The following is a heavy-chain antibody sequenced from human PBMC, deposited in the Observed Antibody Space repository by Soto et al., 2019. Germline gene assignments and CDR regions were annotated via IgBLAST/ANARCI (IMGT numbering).Heavy chain of an antibody. D-gene: IGHD2-8*01. V-gene: IGHV1-69*13. CDR2: IIPIFGTA. CDR3: ARGRYVIRDFDI. Sequence: SVEVSCKASGGTFSSYAISWVRQAPGQGLEWMGGIIPIFGTANYAQKFQGRVTITADESTSTAYMELSSLRSEDTAVYYCARGRYVIRDFDIWGQGTMVTVSS. J-gene: IGHJ3*02. CDR1: GGTFSSYA.